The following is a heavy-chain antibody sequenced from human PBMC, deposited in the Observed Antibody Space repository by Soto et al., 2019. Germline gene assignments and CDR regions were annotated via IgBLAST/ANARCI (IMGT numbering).Heavy chain of an antibody. CDR1: GVSIHNSHSF. D-gene: IGHD2-15*01. Sequence: QVHLQESGPGLVKPSETLSLTCTVSGVSIHNSHSFWAWIRQPPGKGLQFIASVYHNGGAHYNSSLKSRVTISVDTANNQVSLRLRSLTAEDTAFYYCGRVVEGATPHTDPDSWGQGILVTVSS. CDR2: VYHNGGA. J-gene: IGHJ5*01. CDR3: GRVVEGATPHTDPDS. V-gene: IGHV4-39*01.